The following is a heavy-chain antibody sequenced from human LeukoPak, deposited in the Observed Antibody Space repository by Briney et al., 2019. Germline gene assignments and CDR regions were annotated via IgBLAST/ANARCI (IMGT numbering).Heavy chain of an antibody. CDR1: GFTFSSYE. CDR3: ARERNYYDSGAFG. V-gene: IGHV3-48*03. J-gene: IGHJ4*02. Sequence: GGSLRLSCAASGFTFSSYEMNWVRQAPGKGLEWVSYISSSGSTIYYADSVKGRFTISRDNAKNSLYLQMNSLRAEDTGVYYCARERNYYDSGAFGWGQGTLVTVSS. CDR2: ISSSGSTI. D-gene: IGHD3-22*01.